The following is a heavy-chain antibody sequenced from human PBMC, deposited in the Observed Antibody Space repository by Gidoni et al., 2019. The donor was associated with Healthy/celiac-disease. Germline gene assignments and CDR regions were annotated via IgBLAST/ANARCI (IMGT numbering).Heavy chain of an antibody. CDR3: ARDRNYDILTGLEYFDY. V-gene: IGHV1-2*02. J-gene: IGHJ4*02. CDR2: INPNSGGT. CDR1: GYTFPGYY. D-gene: IGHD3-9*01. Sequence: QVQLVQSGAEVKKPGASVKVSCKASGYTFPGYYMHWVRQAPGQGLEWMGWINPNSGGTNYAQKFQGRVTMTRDTSISTAYMELSRLRSDDTAVYYCARDRNYDILTGLEYFDYWGQGTLVTVSS.